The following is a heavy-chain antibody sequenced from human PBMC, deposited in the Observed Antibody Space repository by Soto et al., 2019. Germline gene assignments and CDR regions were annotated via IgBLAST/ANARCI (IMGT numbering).Heavy chain of an antibody. D-gene: IGHD7-27*01. Sequence: GGSLRLSCAASGFTFSSYWMHWVRQAPGKGLAWVSRINSDGSSTSYADSVKGRFTISRDNAKNTLYLQMNSLRAEDTAVYYCARCLGISGTFDAFDIWGQGTMVTVSS. CDR2: INSDGSST. CDR3: ARCLGISGTFDAFDI. V-gene: IGHV3-74*01. CDR1: GFTFSSYW. J-gene: IGHJ3*02.